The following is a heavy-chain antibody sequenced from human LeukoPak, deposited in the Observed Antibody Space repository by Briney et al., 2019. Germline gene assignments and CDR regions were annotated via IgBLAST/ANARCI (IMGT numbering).Heavy chain of an antibody. CDR1: GFTFSSYA. D-gene: IGHD3-22*01. Sequence: GGALRLSFAASGFTFSSYAMHWVRQAPGKGLEGVAGISYDGSNKYYADAVKGRSTISRDNYQNTLYLQMNSLRAEDTTVYYCARDLLSYDSSGSDAFDIWGQGTMVTVSS. CDR3: ARDLLSYDSSGSDAFDI. CDR2: ISYDGSNK. J-gene: IGHJ3*02. V-gene: IGHV3-30-3*01.